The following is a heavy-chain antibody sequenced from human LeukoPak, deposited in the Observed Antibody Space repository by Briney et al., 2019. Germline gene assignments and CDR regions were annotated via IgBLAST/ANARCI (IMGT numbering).Heavy chain of an antibody. CDR2: INYSGTNM. Sequence: PGGSLRLSCAASGFTFSSYSMNWVCQAPGKGLEWVSSINYSGTNMYYADSVKGRFTISRDNAKNSLFLQMNSLRPEDTAVYYCVTSGCSGATCYFYFDYWGQGTLVTVSS. CDR1: GFTFSSYS. D-gene: IGHD2-15*01. CDR3: VTSGCSGATCYFYFDY. V-gene: IGHV3-21*01. J-gene: IGHJ4*02.